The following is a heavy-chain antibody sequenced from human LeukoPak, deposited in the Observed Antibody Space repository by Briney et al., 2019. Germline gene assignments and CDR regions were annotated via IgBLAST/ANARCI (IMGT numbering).Heavy chain of an antibody. Sequence: GGSLRLSCAASGFTFSSYEMNWVRQAPGKGLGWVSYISSSSSYIYYADSVKGRFTISRDNAKNSLYLQMNSLRAEDTAVYYCAKRRLERRPSPFDYWGQGTLVTVSS. CDR1: GFTFSSYE. V-gene: IGHV3-21*05. D-gene: IGHD1-1*01. J-gene: IGHJ4*02. CDR2: ISSSSSYI. CDR3: AKRRLERRPSPFDY.